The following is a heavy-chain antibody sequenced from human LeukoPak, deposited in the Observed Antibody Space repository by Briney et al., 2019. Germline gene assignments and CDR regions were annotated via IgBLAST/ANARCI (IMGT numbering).Heavy chain of an antibody. D-gene: IGHD5-18*01. J-gene: IGHJ3*02. Sequence: SETLSLTCTVSGGSISSYYWSWIRQPPGKGLEWIGYIYYSGSTNYNPSLESRVTMPVDTSKNQFSLKLRSVTAADTAVYYCARPGVGSGRYGAFDIWGQGTMVTVSS. V-gene: IGHV4-59*08. CDR3: ARPGVGSGRYGAFDI. CDR2: IYYSGST. CDR1: GGSISSYY.